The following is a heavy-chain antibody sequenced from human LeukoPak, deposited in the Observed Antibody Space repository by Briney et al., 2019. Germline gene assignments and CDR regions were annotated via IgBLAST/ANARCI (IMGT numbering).Heavy chain of an antibody. D-gene: IGHD3-22*01. V-gene: IGHV4-39*01. CDR1: GGSISSSSYY. Sequence: SETLSLTCTVSGGSISSSSYYWGWIRQPPGKGLEWIGSIYYSGSTYYNPSLKSRVTISVDTSKNQFSLKLSSVTAADTAVYYCASYYDSSGSYYFDYWGQGTLVTVSS. J-gene: IGHJ4*02. CDR2: IYYSGST. CDR3: ASYYDSSGSYYFDY.